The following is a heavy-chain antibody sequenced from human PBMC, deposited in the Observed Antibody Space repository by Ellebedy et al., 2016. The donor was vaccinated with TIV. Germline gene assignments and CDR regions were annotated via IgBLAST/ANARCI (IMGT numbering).Heavy chain of an antibody. V-gene: IGHV4-59*08. CDR3: ARQGYTGSYLDY. D-gene: IGHD1-26*01. CDR1: GGSINGSY. Sequence: SETLSLTCTVSGGSINGSYWTWLRQPPGKGLEWIGYVFYSGYTSYNPSLKSRVTISLDTSKKQFSLWLHSVTAADTAVYYCARQGYTGSYLDYWGQGILVTVSS. J-gene: IGHJ4*02. CDR2: VFYSGYT.